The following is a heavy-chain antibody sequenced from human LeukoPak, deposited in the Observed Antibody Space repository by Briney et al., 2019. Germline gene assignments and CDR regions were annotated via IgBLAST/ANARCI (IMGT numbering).Heavy chain of an antibody. CDR2: ISGSGSNT. J-gene: IGHJ4*02. Sequence: GGSLRLSCAASGFTFSSYALTWVRQVPGKGLEWVSAISGSGSNTYYADSVKGRFTISRDNSKNTVDLQMNSLRAEDAAVYYCARGHDYDSSVAYWGQGTLVTVSS. V-gene: IGHV3-23*01. CDR1: GFTFSSYA. CDR3: ARGHDYDSSVAY. D-gene: IGHD3-22*01.